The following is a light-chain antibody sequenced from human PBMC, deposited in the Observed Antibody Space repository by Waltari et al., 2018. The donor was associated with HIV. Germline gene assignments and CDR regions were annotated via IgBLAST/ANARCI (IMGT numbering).Light chain of an antibody. Sequence: SSELTQPPSVSVSPGQTAIITCSGDKLGDKYASWYQQRPGQSPVLVLYQDAKRPSGIPWRFSGSNSGNTATLTISGTQPMDEADYYCQGWDSSTPIFGGGTNLSVL. J-gene: IGLJ2*01. CDR2: QDA. CDR3: QGWDSSTPI. V-gene: IGLV3-1*01. CDR1: KLGDKY.